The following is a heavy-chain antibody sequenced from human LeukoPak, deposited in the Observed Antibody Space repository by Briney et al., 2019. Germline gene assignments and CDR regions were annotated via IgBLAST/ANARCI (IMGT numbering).Heavy chain of an antibody. V-gene: IGHV3-23*01. CDR1: GFTFNRYW. Sequence: GGSLRLSCAASGFTFNRYWMSWVRQAPGKGLERVSAISGSGGSTYYADSVKGRFTISRDNSKNTLYLQMNSLRAEDTAVYYCAKVVTYGSEYFDYWGQGTLVTVSS. D-gene: IGHD3-10*01. CDR2: ISGSGGST. CDR3: AKVVTYGSEYFDY. J-gene: IGHJ4*02.